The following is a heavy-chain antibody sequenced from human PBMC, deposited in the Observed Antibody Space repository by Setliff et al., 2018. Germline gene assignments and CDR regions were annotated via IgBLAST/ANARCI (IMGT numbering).Heavy chain of an antibody. CDR2: VYYSGAA. CDR3: ARGGTFRYFDF. J-gene: IGHJ4*02. D-gene: IGHD5-12*01. Sequence: SETLSLTCTVSGGSVNSGYDNWNWLRQPAGKGLEFIGYVYYSGAANYSPSLRSRLTISVDTSKNQFSLKLRSVTAADTAVYYCARGGTFRYFDFWGQGAPVTVSS. CDR1: GGSVNSGYDN. V-gene: IGHV4-61*10.